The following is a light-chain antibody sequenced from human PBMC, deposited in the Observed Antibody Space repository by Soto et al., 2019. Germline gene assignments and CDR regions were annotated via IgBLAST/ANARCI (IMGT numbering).Light chain of an antibody. CDR1: SSDVGGHNY. V-gene: IGLV2-14*01. CDR2: EVS. Sequence: QSALTQPASVSGSPGQSITISCTGTSSDVGGHNYVSWYQQLHAGKAPKLMIYEVSNRPSGVSNRFSGSKSANTASLTISGLQAEDEADYYCSSFTSSNTWVFGGGTKLIVL. CDR3: SSFTSSNTWV. J-gene: IGLJ3*02.